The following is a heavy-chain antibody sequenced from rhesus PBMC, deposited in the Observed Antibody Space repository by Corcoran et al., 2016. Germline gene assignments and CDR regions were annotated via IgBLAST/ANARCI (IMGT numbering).Heavy chain of an antibody. D-gene: IGHD6-25*01. CDR2: VSSTGKTI. Sequence: EVQLVVSGGGLVQPGGSLRLPCAASGFTFSCDDMSWVRQAPGKGLEWVSYVSSTGKTIYYADSVKGRFTISRDNAKNSLSLQMSSLRAEDTAVYYCTNSGIAAAGWGYWGQGVLVTVSS. J-gene: IGHJ4*01. CDR3: TNSGIAAAGWGY. CDR1: GFTFSCDD. V-gene: IGHV3-136*01.